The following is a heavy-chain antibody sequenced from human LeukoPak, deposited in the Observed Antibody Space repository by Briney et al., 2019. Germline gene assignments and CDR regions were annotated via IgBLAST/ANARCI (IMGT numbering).Heavy chain of an antibody. Sequence: GAAVNVSFKSSAYTFTIYDISWLRQAPGQGLERMGVISAYNGNTNYAQKLQGRVTMTTDTSTSTAYMELRSLRSDDTAVYYCAREIAVAGTRRWCFDLWGRGTLVTVSS. CDR1: AYTFTIYD. V-gene: IGHV1-18*01. J-gene: IGHJ2*01. CDR2: ISAYNGNT. CDR3: AREIAVAGTRRWCFDL. D-gene: IGHD6-19*01.